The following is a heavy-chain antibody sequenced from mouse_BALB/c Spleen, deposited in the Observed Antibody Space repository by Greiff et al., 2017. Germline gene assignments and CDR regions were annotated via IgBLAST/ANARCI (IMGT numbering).Heavy chain of an antibody. V-gene: IGHV5-12-2*01. CDR2: ISNGGGST. Sequence: EVQRVESGGGLVQSGGSLKLSCAASGFTFSSYTMSWVRQTPEKRLEWVAYISNGGGSTYYPDTVKGRFTISRDNAKNTLYLQMSSLKSEDTAMYYCARRGYVLYAMDYWGQGTSVTVSS. D-gene: IGHD2-2*01. CDR1: GFTFSSYT. J-gene: IGHJ4*01. CDR3: ARRGYVLYAMDY.